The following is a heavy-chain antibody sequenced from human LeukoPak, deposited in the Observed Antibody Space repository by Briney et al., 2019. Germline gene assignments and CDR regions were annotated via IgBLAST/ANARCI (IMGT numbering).Heavy chain of an antibody. CDR3: ARAQLLLWDYAFDI. D-gene: IGHD5-24*01. Sequence: SETLSLTCTVSGYSISSGYYWGWIRQPAGKGLEWIGRIYTSGNTNYSPSLKSRVTISVDTSKNQFSLKLSSVTAADTAVYYCARAQLLLWDYAFDIWGQGIMVTVSS. CDR2: IYTSGNT. V-gene: IGHV4-38-2*02. J-gene: IGHJ3*02. CDR1: GYSISSGYY.